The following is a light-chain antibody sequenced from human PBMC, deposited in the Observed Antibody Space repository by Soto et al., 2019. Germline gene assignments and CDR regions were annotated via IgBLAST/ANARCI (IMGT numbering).Light chain of an antibody. V-gene: IGLV2-23*01. CDR2: EGS. Sequence: QSVLTQPASVSGSPGQSITISCTGTSSDVGSYNLVSWYQQYPGKAPKLMIYEGSKRPSGVSNRFSGSKSGNTASLTISGLQAEDEADHYCCSYAGSSTHVVFGGGTKLTVL. CDR1: SSDVGSYNL. CDR3: CSYAGSSTHVV. J-gene: IGLJ2*01.